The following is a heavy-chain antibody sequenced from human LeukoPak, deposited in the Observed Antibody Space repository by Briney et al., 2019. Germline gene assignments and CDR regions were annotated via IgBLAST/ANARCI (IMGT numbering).Heavy chain of an antibody. CDR2: IYYSGST. J-gene: IGHJ4*02. CDR3: ARVLGYCSSTSCSTPYYFDY. D-gene: IGHD2-2*02. Sequence: SQTLSLTCTVSGGSISSYYWSWIRQPPGKGLEWIGYIYYSGSTYYNPSLKSRVTISVDTSKNQFSLKLSSVTAADTAVYYCARVLGYCSSTSCSTPYYFDYWGQGTLVTVSS. V-gene: IGHV4-30-4*08. CDR1: GGSISSYY.